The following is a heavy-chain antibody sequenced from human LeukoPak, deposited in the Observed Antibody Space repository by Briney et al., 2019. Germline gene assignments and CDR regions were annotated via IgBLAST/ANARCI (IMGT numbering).Heavy chain of an antibody. J-gene: IGHJ4*02. CDR2: ISYDGSNK. CDR1: GFTFSSYG. V-gene: IGHV3-30*18. D-gene: IGHD3-10*01. CDR3: AKDGSKYYYGSGSYYDY. Sequence: GRSLRLSCAASGFTFSSYGMHWVRQAPGKGLEWVAVISYDGSNKYYADSVKGRFTISRDNSKNTLYLQMNSLRAEDTAVYYCAKDGSKYYYGSGSYYDYWGQGTLVTVSS.